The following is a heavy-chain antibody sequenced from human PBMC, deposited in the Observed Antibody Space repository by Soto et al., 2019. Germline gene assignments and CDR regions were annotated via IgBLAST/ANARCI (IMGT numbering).Heavy chain of an antibody. CDR3: ARDGGVYDYSPFDY. CDR2: IIPIFGTA. CDR1: GGTFSSYA. D-gene: IGHD4-4*01. V-gene: IGHV1-69*12. J-gene: IGHJ4*02. Sequence: QVQLVQSGAEVKKPGSSVKVSCKASGGTFSSYAISWLRQAPGQGLEWMGGIIPIFGTADYAQKFKGRVTITADESTRTAYMELSSLRSEDTAVYYCARDGGVYDYSPFDYWGQGTLVTVSS.